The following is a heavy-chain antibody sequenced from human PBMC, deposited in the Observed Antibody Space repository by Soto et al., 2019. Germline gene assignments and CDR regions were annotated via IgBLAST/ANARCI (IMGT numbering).Heavy chain of an antibody. CDR2: ISAYNGNT. CDR1: GYTFTSYG. D-gene: IGHD6-13*01. J-gene: IGHJ4*02. CDR3: ARDLAAAGIVDS. V-gene: IGHV1-18*01. Sequence: RASVKVSCKASGYTFTSYGISWVRQAPGQGLEWMGWISAYNGNTNYAQKLQGRVTMTTDTSTSTAYMELRSLRSDDTAVYYCARDLAAAGIVDSWGQGPLVTVSS.